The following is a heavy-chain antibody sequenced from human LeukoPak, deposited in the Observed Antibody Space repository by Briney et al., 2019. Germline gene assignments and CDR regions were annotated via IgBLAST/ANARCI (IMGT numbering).Heavy chain of an antibody. CDR3: ARGPFGHCSSTSCYFFDY. V-gene: IGHV3-30*04. CDR1: GFTFSGYA. J-gene: IGHJ4*02. CDR2: ISHDGSNE. Sequence: PGGSLRLSCAASGFTFSGYAMHWVRQAPGKGLKWVAVISHDGSNEYYADSVKGRFTISRDNPKNTLYLEVTSLRVEDTAVYYCARGPFGHCSSTSCYFFDYWGQGTLVTVSS. D-gene: IGHD2-2*01.